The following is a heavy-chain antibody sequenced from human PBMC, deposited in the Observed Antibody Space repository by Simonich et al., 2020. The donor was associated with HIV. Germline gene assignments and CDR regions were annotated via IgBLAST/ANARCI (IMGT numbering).Heavy chain of an antibody. CDR1: GFTFSSYS. Sequence: ELQLVESGGGRVKPWGSLRLSCAASGFTFSSYSMNWVRQVPGKGLEWVASISRSSSYIDYAATVKGRFTISRDNAKNSLYLQMNRLRAEDTTVYYCARDGRKGSSTSCSDYWGQGTLVTVSS. D-gene: IGHD2-2*01. V-gene: IGHV3-21*01. J-gene: IGHJ4*02. CDR2: ISRSSSYI. CDR3: ARDGRKGSSTSCSDY.